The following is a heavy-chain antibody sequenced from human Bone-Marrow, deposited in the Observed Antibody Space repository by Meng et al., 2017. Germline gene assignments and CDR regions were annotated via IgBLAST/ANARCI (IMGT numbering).Heavy chain of an antibody. Sequence: QVQLVQSGAEVKKPGASVKVSCKPSGYNFPDYYIHWVRRAPGQGLEWMGRINPKSGDTHYAQKFQARVTMTGDTSISTAYMELSGLRSDDTAMYYCARDRSTRGGYNYWGQGTLVTVSS. J-gene: IGHJ4*02. D-gene: IGHD3-16*01. CDR3: ARDRSTRGGYNY. CDR1: GYNFPDYY. V-gene: IGHV1-2*06. CDR2: INPKSGDT.